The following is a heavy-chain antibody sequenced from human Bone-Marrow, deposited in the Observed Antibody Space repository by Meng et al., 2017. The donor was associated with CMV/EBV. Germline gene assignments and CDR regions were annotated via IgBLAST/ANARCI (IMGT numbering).Heavy chain of an antibody. D-gene: IGHD3-22*01. CDR3: AADPSSYYYDSSGYYLLDY. CDR2: IVVGSGNT. Sequence: SVKVSCKASGFTFTSSAVQWVRQARGQRLEWIGWIVVGSGNTNYAQKFQERVTITRDMSTSTAYMELSSLRSEDTAVYYCAADPSSYYYDSSGYYLLDYWGQGTLVTVSS. J-gene: IGHJ4*02. CDR1: GFTFTSSA. V-gene: IGHV1-58*01.